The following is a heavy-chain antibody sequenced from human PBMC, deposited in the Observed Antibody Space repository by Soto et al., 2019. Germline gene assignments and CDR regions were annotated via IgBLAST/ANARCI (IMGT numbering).Heavy chain of an antibody. CDR3: ARGRDILGKGMDV. J-gene: IGHJ6*02. Sequence: HPGGSLRLSCAASGFTFSSYGIHWVRQAPGKGLEWVAVIWYDGSNKYYADSVKGRFTISRDNSKNTLYLQMNSLRAADTAVYYCARGRDILGKGMDVWGQGTTVTVSS. D-gene: IGHD3-9*01. V-gene: IGHV3-33*01. CDR2: IWYDGSNK. CDR1: GFTFSSYG.